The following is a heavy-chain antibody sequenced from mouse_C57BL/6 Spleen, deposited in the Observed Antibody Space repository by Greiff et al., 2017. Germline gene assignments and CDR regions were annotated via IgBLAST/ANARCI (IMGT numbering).Heavy chain of an antibody. J-gene: IGHJ1*03. Sequence: QVQLQQSGAELVKPGASVKLSCKASGYTFTSYWMHWVKQRPGQGLEWIGMIHPNSGSTNYNQKFKSKATLTVDKSSSTAYMQLSSLTSEDSAVYYCARGPYWYFEVWGTGTTVTVSS. CDR1: GYTFTSYW. V-gene: IGHV1-64*01. CDR2: IHPNSGST. CDR3: ARGPYWYFEV.